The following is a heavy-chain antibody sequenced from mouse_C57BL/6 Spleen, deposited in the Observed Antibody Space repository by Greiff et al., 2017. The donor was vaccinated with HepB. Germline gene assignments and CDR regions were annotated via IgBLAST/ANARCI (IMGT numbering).Heavy chain of an antibody. CDR3: ARGGFYDYVFAY. CDR1: GYTFTSYW. CDR2: IHPNSGST. J-gene: IGHJ3*01. D-gene: IGHD2-4*01. Sequence: VQLQQPGAELVKPGASVKLSCKASGYTFTSYWMHWVKQRPGQGLEWIGMIHPNSGSTNYNEKFKSKATLTVDKSSSTAYMQLSSLTSEDSAVYYCARGGFYDYVFAYWGQGTLVTVSA. V-gene: IGHV1-64*01.